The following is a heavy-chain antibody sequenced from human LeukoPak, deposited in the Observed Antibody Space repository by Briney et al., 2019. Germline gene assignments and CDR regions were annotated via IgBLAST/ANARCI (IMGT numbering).Heavy chain of an antibody. CDR3: ARASSCSSTSCYGGNDY. Sequence: GGSLRLSCAASGFTFSDFYMSWIRQAPGKGLEWVSYSSSSGSTIYYADSVKGRFTISRDNAKNSLHLQMNSLRAEDTAVYYCARASSCSSTSCYGGNDYWGQGTLVTVSS. D-gene: IGHD2-2*01. CDR1: GFTFSDFY. J-gene: IGHJ4*02. V-gene: IGHV3-11*01. CDR2: SSSSGSTI.